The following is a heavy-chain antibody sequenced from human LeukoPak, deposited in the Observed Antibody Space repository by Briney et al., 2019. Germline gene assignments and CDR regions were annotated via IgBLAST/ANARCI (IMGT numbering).Heavy chain of an antibody. CDR1: GFTFSSYA. CDR3: ARWINAAARRAYFDY. D-gene: IGHD6-13*01. Sequence: GGSLRLSCAASGFTFSSYAMHWVRQAPGKGLEWVAVISYDGSNKYYADSVKGRFTISRDNSKNTLYLQMNSLRAEDTAVYYCARWINAAARRAYFDYWGQGTPVTVSS. J-gene: IGHJ4*02. CDR2: ISYDGSNK. V-gene: IGHV3-30-3*01.